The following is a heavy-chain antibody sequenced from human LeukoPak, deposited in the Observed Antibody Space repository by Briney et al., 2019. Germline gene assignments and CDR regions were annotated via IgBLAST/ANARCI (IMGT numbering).Heavy chain of an antibody. Sequence: GGSLRLSCAASGFTVSSNYMSWVRQAPGKGLEWVSVIYSGGSTYYADSVKGRFTISRDNARSSLYLQLNSLRAEDTAVYYCASGGPDQWELRSGSFDSWGQGTLVTVTS. V-gene: IGHV3-53*01. CDR1: GFTVSSNY. CDR3: ASGGPDQWELRSGSFDS. D-gene: IGHD1-26*01. CDR2: IYSGGST. J-gene: IGHJ4*02.